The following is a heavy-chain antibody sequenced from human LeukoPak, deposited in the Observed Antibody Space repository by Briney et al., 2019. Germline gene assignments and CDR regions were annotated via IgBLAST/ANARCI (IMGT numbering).Heavy chain of an antibody. CDR3: TRGHYGP. D-gene: IGHD3-10*01. CDR1: GFSVNSAW. V-gene: IGHV3-15*07. CDR2: ISDTGTT. Sequence: GGSLTLSCAVSGFSVNSAWLNWARQAPGKGLEWVGRISDTGTTEYAAPVKGRFNVSRDSTNTLYLQMNSRKAEDTAVYHCTRGHYGPWGQGTLVTVSS. J-gene: IGHJ5*02.